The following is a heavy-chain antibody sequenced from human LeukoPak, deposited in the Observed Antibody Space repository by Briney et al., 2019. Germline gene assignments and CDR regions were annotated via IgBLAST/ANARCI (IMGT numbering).Heavy chain of an antibody. CDR1: GFTFSDYW. Sequence: GGSLRLSCAASGFTFSDYWMHWVRQAPGEGLVWVSRINNDGSSTSNADSVKGRFTFSRDNAKNTLYLQMNSLKAEDTAVYYCARESPSGSDAFDFWGQGTMVTVSS. J-gene: IGHJ3*01. CDR3: ARESPSGSDAFDF. D-gene: IGHD3-22*01. V-gene: IGHV3-74*01. CDR2: INNDGSST.